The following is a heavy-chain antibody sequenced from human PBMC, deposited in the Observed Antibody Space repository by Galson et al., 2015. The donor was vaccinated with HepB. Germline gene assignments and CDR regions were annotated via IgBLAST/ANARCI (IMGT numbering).Heavy chain of an antibody. V-gene: IGHV4-31*03. CDR1: GGSISSGGYY. D-gene: IGHD3-3*01. J-gene: IGHJ3*02. Sequence: TLSLTCTVSGGSISSGGYYWSWIRQHPGKGLEWIGYIYYSGSTYYNPSLKSRVTISVDTSKNQFSLKLSSVTAADTAVYYCAREGAYDFWSGQPGAFDIWGQGTMVTVSS. CDR2: IYYSGST. CDR3: AREGAYDFWSGQPGAFDI.